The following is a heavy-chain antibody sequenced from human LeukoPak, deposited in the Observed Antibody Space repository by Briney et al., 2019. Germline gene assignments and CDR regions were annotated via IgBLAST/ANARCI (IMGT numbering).Heavy chain of an antibody. CDR1: GFTFSSYG. D-gene: IGHD1-26*01. CDR3: ARVKSGSYYDY. J-gene: IGHJ4*02. CDR2: IYSGGST. Sequence: GGSLRLSCAASGFTFSSYGMHWVRQAPGKGLEWVSVIYSGGSTYYADSVKGRFTISRDNSKNTLYLQMNSLRAEDTAVYYCARVKSGSYYDYWGQGTLVTVSS. V-gene: IGHV3-66*01.